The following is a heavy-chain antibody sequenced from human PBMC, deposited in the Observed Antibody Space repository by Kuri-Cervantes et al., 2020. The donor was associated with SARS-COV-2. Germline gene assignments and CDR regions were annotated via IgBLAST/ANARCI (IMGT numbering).Heavy chain of an antibody. D-gene: IGHD3-16*01. CDR3: ASLYDYVWGSYDY. CDR2: IYYSGST. CDR1: GGSISSYY. V-gene: IGHV4-59*12. J-gene: IGHJ4*02. Sequence: SETLSLTCTVSGGSISSYYWSWIRQPPGKGLEWIGYIYYSGSTNYNPSLKSRVTISVDTSKNQFSLKLSSVTAADTAVYYCASLYDYVWGSYDYWGQGTLVTVSS.